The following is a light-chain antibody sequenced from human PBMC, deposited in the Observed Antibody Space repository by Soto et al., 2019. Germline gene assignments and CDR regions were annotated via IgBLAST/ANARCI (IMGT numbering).Light chain of an antibody. CDR1: SSDVGSYNH. J-gene: IGLJ1*01. Sequence: QSVLTQPASVSGSPGQSITISCTGTSSDVGSYNHVSWYQQHPGKAPKLIIWDVSNRPSGVSYRFSGSKSGNTASLTISGLQAEDEADYYCNSYKITSTYVLGTGTKVTVL. CDR2: DVS. V-gene: IGLV2-14*01. CDR3: NSYKITSTYV.